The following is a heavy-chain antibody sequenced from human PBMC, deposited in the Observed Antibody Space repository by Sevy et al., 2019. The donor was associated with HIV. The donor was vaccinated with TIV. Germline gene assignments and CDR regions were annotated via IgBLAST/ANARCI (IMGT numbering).Heavy chain of an antibody. V-gene: IGHV1-18*01. Sequence: ASVKVSCKASGYNFINYGISWVRQAPGQGLEWVGGSSPFTGSPNYPQKHQDRVTVTTDTATNTAYMELRNLRSDDTAVYYCGKCTLWVYDPTNRKCGMDVWGQGTTVTVSS. D-gene: IGHD5-12*01. CDR3: GKCTLWVYDPTNRKCGMDV. CDR1: GYNFINYG. J-gene: IGHJ6*02. CDR2: SSPFTGSP.